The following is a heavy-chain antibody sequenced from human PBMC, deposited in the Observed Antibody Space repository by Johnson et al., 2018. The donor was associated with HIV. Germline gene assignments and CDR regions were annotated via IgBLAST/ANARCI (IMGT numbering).Heavy chain of an antibody. CDR1: GFIFSSYG. J-gene: IGHJ3*01. Sequence: EVQLVESGGGVVQPGGSLRLSCAASGFIFSSYGMQWVRQAPGKGLEWVSGISDSGLRTYYADSVKGRFTISRDNSNNTLYVQMNSLRAEDTAVYYCAKKMARDIGDGFDVWGQGTMVIVSS. CDR3: AKKMARDIGDGFDV. CDR2: ISDSGLRT. V-gene: IGHV3-23*04. D-gene: IGHD2-15*01.